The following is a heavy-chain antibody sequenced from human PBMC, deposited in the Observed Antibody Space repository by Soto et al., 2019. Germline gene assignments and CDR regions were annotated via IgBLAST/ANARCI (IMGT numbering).Heavy chain of an antibody. CDR2: ISAYNGNT. Sequence: QVQLVQSGAEVKKPVASVKVSCKASGYTFTSYGISWVRQAPGQGLEWMGWISAYNGNTNYAQKLQGRVTMTTDTSTSTAYMELRSLRSDDTAVYYCARDQSGFRYSSGWYDYWGQGTLVTVSS. CDR3: ARDQSGFRYSSGWYDY. J-gene: IGHJ4*02. CDR1: GYTFTSYG. V-gene: IGHV1-18*01. D-gene: IGHD6-19*01.